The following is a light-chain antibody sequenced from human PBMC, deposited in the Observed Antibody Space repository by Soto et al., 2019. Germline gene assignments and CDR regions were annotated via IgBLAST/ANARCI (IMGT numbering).Light chain of an antibody. CDR2: DAS. J-gene: IGKJ3*01. V-gene: IGKV3-15*01. CDR3: QQYNNWPPVT. CDR1: QTIDNT. Sequence: EIVMTQSPATLSLSPGERATLSCRASQTIDNTLAWYQRKPGQAPRLLIYDASTRATGVPARFSGSGSGTEFTLTISSLQSEDFAVYHCQQYNNWPPVTFGPGTKVDIK.